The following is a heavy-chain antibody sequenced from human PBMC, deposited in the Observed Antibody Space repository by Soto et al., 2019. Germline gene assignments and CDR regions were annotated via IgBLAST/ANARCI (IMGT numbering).Heavy chain of an antibody. CDR3: ARDQYCGGDCYSSPPPYYYGMDV. CDR1: GFTFSTYG. D-gene: IGHD2-21*02. J-gene: IGHJ6*02. CDR2: ISYDGSNK. V-gene: IGHV3-30*03. Sequence: GGSLRLSCAASGFTFSTYGMHWVRQAPGKGLEWVAVISYDGSNKYYADSVKGRFTISRDNSKNTLYLQMNSLRAEDTAVYYCARDQYCGGDCYSSPPPYYYGMDVWGQGTTVTVSS.